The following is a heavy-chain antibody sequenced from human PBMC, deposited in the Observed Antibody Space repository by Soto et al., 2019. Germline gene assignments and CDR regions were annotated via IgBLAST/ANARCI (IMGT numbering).Heavy chain of an antibody. V-gene: IGHV5-51*01. J-gene: IGHJ3*02. D-gene: IGHD2-15*01. CDR3: ARSKENIVVVVAGSDAFDI. Sequence: PGESLKISCKGSGYSFTSYWIGWVRQMPGKGLEWMGIIYPGDSDTRYSPSFQGQVTISAGKSISTAYLQWSSLKASDTAMYYCARSKENIVVVVAGSDAFDIWGQGTMVTVSS. CDR2: IYPGDSDT. CDR1: GYSFTSYW.